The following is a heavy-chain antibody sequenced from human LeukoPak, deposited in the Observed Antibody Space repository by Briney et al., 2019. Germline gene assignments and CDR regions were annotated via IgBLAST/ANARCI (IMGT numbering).Heavy chain of an antibody. CDR1: GFTFSSYS. J-gene: IGHJ4*02. D-gene: IGHD6-19*01. CDR3: ARDQRIAVAGAIGY. Sequence: PGGSLRLSCAASGFTFSSYSMNWVRQAPGKGLEWVSSISSSSSYIYYADSVKGRFTISRDNAKNSLYLQMNSLRAEDTAVYYCARDQRIAVAGAIGYWGQGTLVTVSP. V-gene: IGHV3-21*01. CDR2: ISSSSSYI.